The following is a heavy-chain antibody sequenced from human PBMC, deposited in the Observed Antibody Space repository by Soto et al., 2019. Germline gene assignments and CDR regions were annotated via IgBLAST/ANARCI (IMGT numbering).Heavy chain of an antibody. CDR2: INPNSGGT. D-gene: IGHD2-2*01. CDR1: GYTFTGYY. V-gene: IGHV1-2*04. J-gene: IGHJ6*02. Sequence: ASVKVSCKASGYTFTGYYMHWVRQAPGQGLEWMGWINPNSGGTNCAQKFQGWVTMTRDTSISTAYMELSRLRSDDTAVYYCARGCSSTSCHDYYGMDVWGQGTTVTVSS. CDR3: ARGCSSTSCHDYYGMDV.